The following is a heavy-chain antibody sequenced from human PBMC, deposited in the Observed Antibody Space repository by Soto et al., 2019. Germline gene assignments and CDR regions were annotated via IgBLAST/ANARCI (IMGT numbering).Heavy chain of an antibody. D-gene: IGHD3-9*01. Sequence: PSETLSLTCSVSGVSISDSGYYWNWIRQHPGKGLEWLGYIYYSGTTRYNPSLRSRLTISIDTSKNHFSLRLTSVTAADTAVYYCARGVLRYFDWLPKRGYFDYWGQGTLVTVSS. V-gene: IGHV4-31*03. CDR3: ARGVLRYFDWLPKRGYFDY. J-gene: IGHJ4*02. CDR2: IYYSGTT. CDR1: GVSISDSGYY.